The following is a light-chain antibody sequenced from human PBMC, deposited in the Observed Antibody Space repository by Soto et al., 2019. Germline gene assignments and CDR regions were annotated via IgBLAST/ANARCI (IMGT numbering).Light chain of an antibody. CDR1: QSVSRSL. V-gene: IGKV3-20*01. CDR3: QTYGDSLFT. J-gene: IGKJ3*01. Sequence: EIVLTQSPGTLSLSPGERATLSCRASQSVSRSLLSWYQQKPGQAPRPLISAASSRATGVPDRFSGSGSGTDFTLTISRLEPEDFALYYCQTYGDSLFTFGPGTKVEI. CDR2: AAS.